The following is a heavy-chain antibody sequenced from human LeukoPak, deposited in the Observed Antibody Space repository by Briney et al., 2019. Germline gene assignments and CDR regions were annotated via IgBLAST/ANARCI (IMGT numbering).Heavy chain of an antibody. CDR1: GYTFTSYG. V-gene: IGHV1-18*01. CDR3: ARAYYHDSSDYYFPLDY. D-gene: IGHD3-22*01. J-gene: IGHJ4*02. CDR2: ISAYNGNT. Sequence: ASVKVSCKASGYTFTSYGMSWVRQAPGQGLEWMGWISAYNGNTNYAQKLQGRVTMTTDTSTSTAYMELRSLRSEDTAVYYCARAYYHDSSDYYFPLDYWGQGTLVTVSS.